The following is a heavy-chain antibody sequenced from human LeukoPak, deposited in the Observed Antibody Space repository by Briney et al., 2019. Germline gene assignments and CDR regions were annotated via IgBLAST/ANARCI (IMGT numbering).Heavy chain of an antibody. CDR2: INPNSGGT. CDR3: ARVAAAGTGGVDY. V-gene: IGHV1-2*02. J-gene: IGHJ4*02. CDR1: GYTFTGYY. Sequence: GASVKVSCKASGYTFTGYYMHWVRQAPGQGLEWMGWINPNSGGTNYAQKFQGRVTMTRDTSISTAYMELSRLRSEDTAVYYCARVAAAGTGGVDYWGQGTLVTVSS. D-gene: IGHD6-13*01.